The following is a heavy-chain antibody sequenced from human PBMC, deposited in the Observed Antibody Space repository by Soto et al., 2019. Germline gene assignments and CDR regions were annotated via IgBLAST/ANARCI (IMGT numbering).Heavy chain of an antibody. Sequence: GGSLRLCCAASGFTVSIYSMNWVRQAPGKGLGWLSCISSSSDYIYYADSVKGRFTISRDNAQNSLYLQMSSLRSEDTAVYYCARDLSTMIVVVTLDYWGQGTLVTVSS. CDR1: GFTVSIYS. V-gene: IGHV3-21*04. J-gene: IGHJ4*02. D-gene: IGHD3-22*01. CDR2: ISSSSDYI. CDR3: ARDLSTMIVVVTLDY.